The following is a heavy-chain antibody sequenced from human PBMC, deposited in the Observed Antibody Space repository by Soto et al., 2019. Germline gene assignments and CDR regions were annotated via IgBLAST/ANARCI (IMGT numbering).Heavy chain of an antibody. D-gene: IGHD3-10*01. CDR3: ATTFVLLWFGEFD. V-gene: IGHV4-39*01. CDR1: GGSISSGSYY. J-gene: IGHJ4*02. CDR2: IYYSGST. Sequence: SETLSLTCTVSGGSISSGSYYWGWIRQPPGKGLEWIGSIYYSGSTYYNPSLKSRVTISVDTSKNQFSLKLSSVTAADTAVYYCATTFVLLWFGEFDWGQGTLVTVSS.